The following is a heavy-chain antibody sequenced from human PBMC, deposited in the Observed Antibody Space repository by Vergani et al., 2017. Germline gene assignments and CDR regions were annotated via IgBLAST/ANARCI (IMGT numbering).Heavy chain of an antibody. V-gene: IGHV1-69*01. Sequence: QVQLVQSGAEVKKPGSSVKVSCKASGGTFSSYAISWVRQAPGQGLEWMGGIIPIFGTANYAQKFQGRVTITADDSTSTAYMELSSLRSEDTAVYYCAGGQTDYGGKGSYVNYYMDVWHKGTTVTVSS. CDR2: IIPIFGTA. CDR1: GGTFSSYA. CDR3: AGGQTDYGGKGSYVNYYMDV. J-gene: IGHJ6*03. D-gene: IGHD4-23*01.